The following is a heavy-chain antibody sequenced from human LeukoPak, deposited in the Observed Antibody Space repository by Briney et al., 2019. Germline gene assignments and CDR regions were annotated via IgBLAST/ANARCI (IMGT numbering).Heavy chain of an antibody. CDR2: IKQDGSEK. Sequence: GGSLRLSCVASGFTLSNHWMTWVRQAPGKGLEWVANIKQDGSEKYYVDSVKGRFTISRDNAKNSLYLQMNSLRAEDTAVYYCARVSGSYTSFDYWGQGTLVTVSS. J-gene: IGHJ4*02. D-gene: IGHD1-26*01. V-gene: IGHV3-7*01. CDR3: ARVSGSYTSFDY. CDR1: GFTLSNHW.